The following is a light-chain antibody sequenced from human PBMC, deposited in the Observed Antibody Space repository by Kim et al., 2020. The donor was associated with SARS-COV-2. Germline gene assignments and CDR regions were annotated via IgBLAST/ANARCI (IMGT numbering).Light chain of an antibody. CDR1: SLRSYY. CDR3: NSRDSSGNHVV. V-gene: IGLV3-19*01. Sequence: ALGQTVRLTGQGDSLRSYYASWYQQKPGQAPVLVIYGKNNRPSGIPDRFSGSSSGNAASLTITGAQAEDEADYYCNSRDSSGNHVVFGGGTQLTVL. CDR2: GKN. J-gene: IGLJ2*01.